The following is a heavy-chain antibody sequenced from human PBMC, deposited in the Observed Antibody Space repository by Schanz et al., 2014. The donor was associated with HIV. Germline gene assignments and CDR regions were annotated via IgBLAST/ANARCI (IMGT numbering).Heavy chain of an antibody. J-gene: IGHJ6*02. V-gene: IGHV3-9*01. D-gene: IGHD3-3*01. CDR1: GFTFDAYA. CDR2: IDWNSNIM. Sequence: DVQLVESGGGLIQPGGSLRLSCAASGFTFDAYAMHWVRQVPGKGLEWVAGIDWNSNIMGYADSVKGRFIISRDNAKNSLYLQMNSLKLEDTAIYYCAKDVVGKSINKVLRFLERALERAINRNHGMDVWGQGTTVIVSS. CDR3: AKDVVGKSINKVLRFLERALERAINRNHGMDV.